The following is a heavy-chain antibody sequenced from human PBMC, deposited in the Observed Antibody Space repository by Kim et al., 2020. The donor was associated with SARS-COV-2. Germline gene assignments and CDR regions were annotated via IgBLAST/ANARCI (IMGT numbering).Heavy chain of an antibody. CDR3: AKIPYSSGWSGYFQH. CDR1: GFTFTTYA. CDR2: ISGSGSAT. Sequence: GGSLRLSCAASGFTFTTYAMSWVRQAPGKGLEWVSAISGSGSATYYADSVTGRFTVSRDNSKNTLYLQMNSLRAEDTAVYYCAKIPYSSGWSGYFQHWG. V-gene: IGHV3-23*01. J-gene: IGHJ1*01. D-gene: IGHD6-19*01.